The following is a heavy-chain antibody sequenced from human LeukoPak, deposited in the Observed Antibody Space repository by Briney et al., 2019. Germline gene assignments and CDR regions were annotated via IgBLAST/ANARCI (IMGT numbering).Heavy chain of an antibody. CDR3: ARGKRWLEEKYFDY. D-gene: IGHD5-24*01. J-gene: IGHJ4*02. Sequence: GASVKVSCKASGYTFTSYDINWVRQATGQGLEWMGWMNPNSGNTGYAQKFQGRVTMTRNTSISTAYMELSSLRSDDTAMYYCARGKRWLEEKYFDYWGQGTLVTVSS. V-gene: IGHV1-8*01. CDR1: GYTFTSYD. CDR2: MNPNSGNT.